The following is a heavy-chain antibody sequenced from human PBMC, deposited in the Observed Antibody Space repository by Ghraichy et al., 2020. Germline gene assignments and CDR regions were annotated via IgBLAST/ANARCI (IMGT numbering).Heavy chain of an antibody. J-gene: IGHJ6*02. D-gene: IGHD6-19*01. V-gene: IGHV4-34*01. CDR2: INHSGST. CDR3: ARGHRYSSGWPYYYYYGMDV. Sequence: SETLSLTCAVYGGSFSGYYWSWIRQPPGKGLEWIGEINHSGSTNYNPSLKSRVTISVDTSKNQFSLKLSSVTAADTAVYYCARGHRYSSGWPYYYYYGMDVWGQGTTVTVSS. CDR1: GGSFSGYY.